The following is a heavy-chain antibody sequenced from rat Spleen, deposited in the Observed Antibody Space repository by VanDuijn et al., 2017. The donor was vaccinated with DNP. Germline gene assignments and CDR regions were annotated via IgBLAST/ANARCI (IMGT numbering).Heavy chain of an antibody. CDR1: GLTFSNYG. CDR3: KLGAGY. CDR2: ITNTGGST. J-gene: IGHJ2*01. V-gene: IGHV5S13*01. D-gene: IGHD5-1*01. Sequence: EVQLVESGGGLVQPGRSLKLSCVASGLTFSNYGMAWVRQAQTKGLEWVASITNTGGSTYYRDSVKGRFTISRDNAKSALYLQMDSLRSEDTATYYCKLGAGYWGQGVMVTVSS.